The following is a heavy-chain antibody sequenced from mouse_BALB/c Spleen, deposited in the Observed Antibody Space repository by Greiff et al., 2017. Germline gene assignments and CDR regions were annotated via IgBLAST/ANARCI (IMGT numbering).Heavy chain of an antibody. J-gene: IGHJ4*01. CDR3: ARAPAYYRYDGAMDY. V-gene: IGHV5-6-3*01. D-gene: IGHD2-14*01. Sequence: DVHLVESGGGLVQPGGSLKLSCAASGFTFSSYGMSWVRQTPDKRLELVATINSNGGSTYYPDSVKGRFTISRDNAKNTLYLQMSSLKSEDTAMYYCARAPAYYRYDGAMDYWGQGTSVTVSS. CDR2: INSNGGST. CDR1: GFTFSSYG.